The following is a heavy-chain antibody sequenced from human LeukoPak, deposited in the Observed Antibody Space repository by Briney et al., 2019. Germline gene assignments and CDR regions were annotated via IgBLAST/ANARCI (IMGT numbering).Heavy chain of an antibody. J-gene: IGHJ5*02. V-gene: IGHV3-11*01. CDR2: ISSSGSTI. D-gene: IGHD1-26*01. CDR3: ASPPNSGSYSWFDP. CDR1: GFTFSDYY. Sequence: GGSLRLSCAASGFTFSDYYMSWIRQAPGKGLEWVSYISSSGSTIYYAYSVKGRFTISRDNAKNSLYLQMNSLRAEDTAVYYCASPPNSGSYSWFDPWGQGTLVTVSS.